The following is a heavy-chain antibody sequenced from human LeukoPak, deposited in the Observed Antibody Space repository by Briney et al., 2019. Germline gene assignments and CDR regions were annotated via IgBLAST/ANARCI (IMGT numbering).Heavy chain of an antibody. J-gene: IGHJ3*02. CDR3: AREGLTTQDAFDI. D-gene: IGHD1-14*01. CDR2: ISSSSSYI. Sequence: GGSLRVSCAASGFTFSSYSMKWVRQAPGKGLERVSSISSSSSYIYYADSVKGRFTISRVNAKNSLYLQMNSLRAQDTAVYYCAREGLTTQDAFDIWGQGTMVTVSS. V-gene: IGHV3-21*01. CDR1: GFTFSSYS.